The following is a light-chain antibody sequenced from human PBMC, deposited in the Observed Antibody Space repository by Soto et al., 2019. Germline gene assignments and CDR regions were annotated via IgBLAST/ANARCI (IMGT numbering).Light chain of an antibody. CDR3: QSYDSSLNRV. CDR1: SSNIGARYD. Sequence: QSVLTQPPSVSGAPGQRITISCTGSSSNIGARYDVHGYRQLPGAAPKLLLFGDNNRPSGVPDRFSGSKSGTSASLAITGLQADDEADYYCQSYDSSLNRVFGTGTKLTV. J-gene: IGLJ1*01. V-gene: IGLV1-40*01. CDR2: GDN.